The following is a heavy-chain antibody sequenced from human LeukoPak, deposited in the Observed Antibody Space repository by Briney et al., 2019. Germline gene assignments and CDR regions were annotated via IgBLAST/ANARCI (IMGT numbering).Heavy chain of an antibody. CDR2: IDPSGGST. J-gene: IGHJ5*02. Sequence: ASVKVSCKAFAYTFNNYLIHWVRQAPGQGLEWMGIIDPSGGSTDYAQKFQGRVTMTRDTSTSTVYMELSSLRSEDTAVYLCARDLGLRGVTNWFDPWGHGTLVTVSS. D-gene: IGHD3-10*01. CDR3: ARDLGLRGVTNWFDP. CDR1: AYTFNNYL. V-gene: IGHV1-46*02.